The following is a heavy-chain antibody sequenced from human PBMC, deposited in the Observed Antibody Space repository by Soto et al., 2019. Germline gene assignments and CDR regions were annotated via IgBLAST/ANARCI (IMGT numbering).Heavy chain of an antibody. J-gene: IGHJ6*02. V-gene: IGHV1-69*02. CDR1: GGTFSSYT. D-gene: IGHD6-19*01. CDR3: ARGIAVAGAPQYYYYGMDV. CDR2: IIPILGIA. Sequence: QVQLVQSGAEVKKPGSSVKVSWKASGGTFSSYTISWVRQAPGQGLEWMGRIIPILGIANYAQKFRGRVTITADKSTSTAYMELSSLRSEDTAVYYCARGIAVAGAPQYYYYGMDVWGQGTTVTVSS.